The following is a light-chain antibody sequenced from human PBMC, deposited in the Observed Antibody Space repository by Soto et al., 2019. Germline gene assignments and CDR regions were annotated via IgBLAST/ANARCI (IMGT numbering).Light chain of an antibody. CDR3: QEGSTLLT. J-gene: IGKJ4*01. CDR1: QSVSTY. Sequence: DIQITQSPSSLSTSVLERFTITCRTSQSVSTYLNWYQQRPGKAPKLLIYGASSLQSGVPSRFSGSGSGTHFTLTISSLQPEDFATYYCQEGSTLLTFGGGTKVDIK. CDR2: GAS. V-gene: IGKV1-39*01.